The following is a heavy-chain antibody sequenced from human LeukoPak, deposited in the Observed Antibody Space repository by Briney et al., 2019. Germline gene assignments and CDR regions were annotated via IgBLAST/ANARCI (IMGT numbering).Heavy chain of an antibody. Sequence: GGSLRLSCAASGFTFSTYGMHWVRQAPGKGLEWVTVIWHDGSHKDYADSVKGRFTISRDNSKNTLYLQMNDLRAEDTAVYYCARGWGSNVYASAFDVWGQGTMVAVSS. J-gene: IGHJ3*01. CDR2: IWHDGSHK. CDR1: GFTFSTYG. D-gene: IGHD3-16*01. CDR3: ARGWGSNVYASAFDV. V-gene: IGHV3-33*01.